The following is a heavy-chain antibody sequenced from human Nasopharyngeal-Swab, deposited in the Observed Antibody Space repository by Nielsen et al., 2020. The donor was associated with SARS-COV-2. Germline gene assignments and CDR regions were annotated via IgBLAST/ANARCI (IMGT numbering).Heavy chain of an antibody. V-gene: IGHV4-31*02. Sequence: RQAPGKGLEWIGYIYYSGSTYYNPSLKSRVTISVDTSKNQFSLKLSSVTAADTVVYYCARGDKAEITIFGVVIISAAFDIWGQGTMVTVSS. D-gene: IGHD3-3*01. J-gene: IGHJ3*02. CDR3: ARGDKAEITIFGVVIISAAFDI. CDR2: IYYSGST.